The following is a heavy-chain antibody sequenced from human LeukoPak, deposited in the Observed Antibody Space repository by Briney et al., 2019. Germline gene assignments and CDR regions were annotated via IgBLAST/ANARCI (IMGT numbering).Heavy chain of an antibody. CDR1: GGSIGNYY. V-gene: IGHV4-59*12. Sequence: PSETLSLTCTVSGGSIGNYYWSWIRQPPGKGLEWIGEIYHSGSTNYNPPLKSRVTTSVDKSKNQFSLKLSSVTAADTAVYYCARGGEYGSGTVHFDYWGQGTLVTVSS. CDR3: ARGGEYGSGTVHFDY. CDR2: IYHSGST. D-gene: IGHD3-10*01. J-gene: IGHJ4*02.